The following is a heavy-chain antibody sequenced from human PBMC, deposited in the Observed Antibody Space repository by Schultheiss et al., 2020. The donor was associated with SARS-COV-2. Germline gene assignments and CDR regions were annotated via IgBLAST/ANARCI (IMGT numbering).Heavy chain of an antibody. Sequence: GESLKISCAASGFTFSSYDMHWVRQATGKGLEWVSAIGTAGDTYYPGSVKGRFTISRENAKNSLYLQMNSLRAGDTAVYYCARGYGDHYYYYGMDVWGQGTTVTVSS. D-gene: IGHD4-17*01. CDR1: GFTFSSYD. J-gene: IGHJ6*02. CDR2: IGTAGDT. CDR3: ARGYGDHYYYYGMDV. V-gene: IGHV3-13*01.